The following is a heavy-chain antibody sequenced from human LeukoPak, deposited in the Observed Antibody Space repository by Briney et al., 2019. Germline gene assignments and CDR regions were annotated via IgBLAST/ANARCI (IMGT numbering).Heavy chain of an antibody. D-gene: IGHD2-8*01. CDR2: ISYDGSST. CDR1: GFTFSTYA. J-gene: IGHJ2*01. V-gene: IGHV3-30-3*01. CDR3: ASSRVLATVGWYFDL. Sequence: PGGSLRLSCAASGFTFSTYAMHWVRQAPGKGLEWVAVISYDGSSTYYADSVKGRFTISRGNSKNTLSLQMNSLRTEDTAVYYCASSRVLATVGWYFDLWGRGTLVTVSS.